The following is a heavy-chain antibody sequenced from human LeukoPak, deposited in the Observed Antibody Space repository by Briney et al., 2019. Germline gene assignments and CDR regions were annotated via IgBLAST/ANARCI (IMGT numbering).Heavy chain of an antibody. D-gene: IGHD6-6*01. V-gene: IGHV1-3*01. Sequence: KFQGRVTITRDTSASTAYMELSSLRSEDTAVYYCAREARGAFDIWGQGTMVTVSS. J-gene: IGHJ3*02. CDR3: AREARGAFDI.